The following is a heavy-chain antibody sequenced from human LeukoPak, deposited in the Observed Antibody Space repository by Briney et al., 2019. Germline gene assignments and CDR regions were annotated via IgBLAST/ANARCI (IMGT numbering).Heavy chain of an antibody. CDR1: GSIFTSYW. Sequence: GESLKISCKGSGSIFTSYWIGWVRQLPGKGLEWMGIIYPCDSDTRYRPSFQGQVTISADKSISTAYLQWSSLKASDTAMYYCARRRGLSVWYFDLWGRGTLVTVSS. CDR3: ARRRGLSVWYFDL. J-gene: IGHJ2*01. V-gene: IGHV5-51*01. CDR2: IYPCDSDT. D-gene: IGHD2-15*01.